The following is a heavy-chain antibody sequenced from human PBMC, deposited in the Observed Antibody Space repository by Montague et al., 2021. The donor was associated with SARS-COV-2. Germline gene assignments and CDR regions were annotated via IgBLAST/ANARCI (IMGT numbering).Heavy chain of an antibody. D-gene: IGHD1-7*01. CDR3: ARNPVRVQLTGTPNYGLGV. V-gene: IGHV4-59*01. Sequence: SETLSLTCSVSGGSMTDYYWSWIRQAPGKGLEWIGFTSESGDAKYNPSLANRVTIIMDTSNNQFSLKLWSVTAADTARYYCARNPVRVQLTGTPNYGLGVWGQGTTVIVSS. CDR2: TSESGDA. CDR1: GGSMTDYY. J-gene: IGHJ6*02.